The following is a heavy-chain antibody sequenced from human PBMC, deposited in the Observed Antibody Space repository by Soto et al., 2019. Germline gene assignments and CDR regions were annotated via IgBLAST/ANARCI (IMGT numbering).Heavy chain of an antibody. CDR3: AASIFYYGMDV. Sequence: ESLKISCKGSGYTFTNYWIGWVRQMPGKGLEWMGIIYPGDSDTKYNPSFQGQVTISADKSITTTYLRWTSLKASDTAIYYCAASIFYYGMDVWGQGTTVTVSS. V-gene: IGHV5-51*01. CDR1: GYTFTNYW. CDR2: IYPGDSDT. J-gene: IGHJ6*02.